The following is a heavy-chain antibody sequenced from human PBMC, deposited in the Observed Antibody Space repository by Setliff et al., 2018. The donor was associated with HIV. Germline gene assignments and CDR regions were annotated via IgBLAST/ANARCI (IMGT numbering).Heavy chain of an antibody. CDR3: ARDGIYCSGGRCGEISDY. CDR2: TYYRSKWSN. Sequence: SQTLSLTCAISGDSVSSNTAAWNWIRQSPSRGLEWLGRTYYRSKWSNDYAVSVKSRITINPDTSKNQFSLTLSSVTAADTAVYYCARDGIYCSGGRCGEISDYWGRGTLVTVSS. J-gene: IGHJ4*02. D-gene: IGHD2-15*01. V-gene: IGHV6-1*01. CDR1: GDSVSSNTAA.